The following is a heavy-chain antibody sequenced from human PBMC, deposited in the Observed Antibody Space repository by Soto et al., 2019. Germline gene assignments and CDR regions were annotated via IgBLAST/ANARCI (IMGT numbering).Heavy chain of an antibody. V-gene: IGHV3-7*01. CDR1: GLTLSSYW. D-gene: IGHD6-6*01. CDR2: IKQDGSEK. Sequence: GCLRLSCAASGLTLSSYWMSWLRHAPGKGLEWVANIKQDGSEKYYVDSVKGRFTISRDNAKNSLYLQMNSLRAEDTAVYYCASQGCSSSSQGDSRGQGNLLPFS. CDR3: ASQGCSSSSQGDS. J-gene: IGHJ1*01.